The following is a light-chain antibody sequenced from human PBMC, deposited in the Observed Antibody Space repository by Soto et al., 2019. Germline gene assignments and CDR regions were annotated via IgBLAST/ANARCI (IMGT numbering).Light chain of an antibody. CDR2: GAS. CDR1: QSISSY. J-gene: IGKJ4*01. Sequence: DIQMTQSPSSLSASVRDRVTITCRASQSISSYLNWYQQKPGKAPKLLIYGASTLESGVPSRFSGSGSGTDFTLTISSLQPEDFATYYCQQSDSGPLTFGGGTKVEIK. V-gene: IGKV1-39*01. CDR3: QQSDSGPLT.